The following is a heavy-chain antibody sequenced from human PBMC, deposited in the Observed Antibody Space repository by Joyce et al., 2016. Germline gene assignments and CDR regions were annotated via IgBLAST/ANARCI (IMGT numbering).Heavy chain of an antibody. CDR3: ARNSAPRASTYYGLDV. CDR2: ISSNRNYI. D-gene: IGHD5/OR15-5a*01. Sequence: EVQLVESVGGLVRPGGSLRLSCAASGFTFSSYSMNWVRQAPGKGLEWVSFISSNRNYIYYADSVKGRFTISRDNAKSSLFLQMDSLRAEDTAVYYCARNSAPRASTYYGLDVWGQGTTVTVSS. V-gene: IGHV3-21*01. CDR1: GFTFSSYS. J-gene: IGHJ6*02.